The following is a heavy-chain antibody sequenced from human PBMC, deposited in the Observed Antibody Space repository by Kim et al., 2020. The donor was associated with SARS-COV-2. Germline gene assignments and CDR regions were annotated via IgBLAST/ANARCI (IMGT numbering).Heavy chain of an antibody. CDR2: IYYSGST. V-gene: IGHV4-61*01. Sequence: SETLSLTCTVSGGSVSSGSYYWSWIRQPPGKGLEWIGYIYYSGSTNYNPSLKSRVTISVDTSKNQFSLKLSSVTAADTAVYYCARARGHYFIGWYFDLWGRGTLVTVSS. J-gene: IGHJ2*01. CDR3: ARARGHYFIGWYFDL. D-gene: IGHD1-26*01. CDR1: GGSVSSGSYY.